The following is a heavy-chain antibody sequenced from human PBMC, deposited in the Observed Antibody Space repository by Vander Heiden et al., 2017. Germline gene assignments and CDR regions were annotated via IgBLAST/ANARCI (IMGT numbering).Heavy chain of an antibody. V-gene: IGHV4-31*03. CDR1: GGPNSSDGYY. CDR3: ARVPSPGWFDP. J-gene: IGHJ5*02. CDR2: IYYSGST. Sequence: QAQLQESAPGLVKPSQTLSLTSTVSGGPNSSDGYYWRWVRQRPGKGLEWIRFIYYSGSTYYNPSLKGRVTISVDTAKNQFSLKLSSVTAADTAFYYCARVPSPGWFDPWGQGTLVTVSS.